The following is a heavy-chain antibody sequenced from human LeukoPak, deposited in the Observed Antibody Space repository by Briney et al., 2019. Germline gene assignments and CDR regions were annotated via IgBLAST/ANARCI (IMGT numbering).Heavy chain of an antibody. V-gene: IGHV1-69*13. CDR2: IIPILGTA. CDR3: ARAMYSSGPREGYYYYGMDV. D-gene: IGHD6-19*01. J-gene: IGHJ6*02. Sequence: ASVKVSCKASGGTFSSYAISWVRQAPGQGLEWMGGIIPILGTANYAQKFQGRVTITADESTGTAYMELSSLRSEDTAVYYCARAMYSSGPREGYYYYGMDVWGQGTTVTVSS. CDR1: GGTFSSYA.